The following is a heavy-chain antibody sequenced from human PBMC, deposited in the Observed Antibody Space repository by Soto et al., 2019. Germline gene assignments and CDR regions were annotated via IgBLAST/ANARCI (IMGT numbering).Heavy chain of an antibody. D-gene: IGHD6-13*01. Sequence: GGSLRLSCAASGFTFSSYWMHWVRQAPGKGLVWVSRINSDGSSTSYADSVKGRFTISRDNAKNTLYLQMNSLRAEDTAVYYCARHPTRRSWYGWGFDYWGQGTLVTVSS. CDR1: GFTFSSYW. J-gene: IGHJ4*02. CDR2: INSDGSST. V-gene: IGHV3-74*01. CDR3: ARHPTRRSWYGWGFDY.